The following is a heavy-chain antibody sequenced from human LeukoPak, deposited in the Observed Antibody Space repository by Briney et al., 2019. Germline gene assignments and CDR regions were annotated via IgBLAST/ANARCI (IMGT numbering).Heavy chain of an antibody. CDR2: ISGSGGST. CDR1: GFTFSSYG. V-gene: IGHV3-23*01. D-gene: IGHD6-19*01. CDR3: ARARIAVAYFDY. Sequence: GSLRLSCAASGFTFSSYGMSWVRQAPGKGLEWVSAISGSGGSTYYADSVKGRFTISRDNSKNTLYLQMNSLRAEDTAVYYCARARIAVAYFDYWGQGTLVTVSS. J-gene: IGHJ4*02.